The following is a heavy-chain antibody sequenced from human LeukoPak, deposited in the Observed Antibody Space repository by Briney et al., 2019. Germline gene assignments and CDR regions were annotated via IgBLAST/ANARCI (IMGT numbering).Heavy chain of an antibody. D-gene: IGHD3-3*01. CDR3: ARVVTIFGVVTYYYYYYMDV. V-gene: IGHV4-34*01. J-gene: IGHJ6*03. CDR2: INHSGST. Sequence: KPSETLSLTCAVYGGSFSGCYWSWIRQPPGKGLEWIGEINHSGSTNYNPSLKSRVTISVDTSKNQFSLKLSSVTAADTAVYYCARVVTIFGVVTYYYYYYMDVWGKGTTVTVSS. CDR1: GGSFSGCY.